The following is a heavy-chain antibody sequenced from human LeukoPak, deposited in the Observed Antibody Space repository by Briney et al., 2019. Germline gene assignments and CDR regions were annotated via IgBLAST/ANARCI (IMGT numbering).Heavy chain of an antibody. Sequence: GGSLRLSCAASGLTVSSNYMGWVRQAPGKGLEWVSVIYSGGSTYYADSVKGRFTISRDNSKNTLYLQMNSLRAEDTAVYYCARGGSTSRRNWFDPWGQGTLVTVSS. D-gene: IGHD2-2*01. CDR3: ARGGSTSRRNWFDP. V-gene: IGHV3-66*01. CDR1: GLTVSSNY. CDR2: IYSGGST. J-gene: IGHJ5*02.